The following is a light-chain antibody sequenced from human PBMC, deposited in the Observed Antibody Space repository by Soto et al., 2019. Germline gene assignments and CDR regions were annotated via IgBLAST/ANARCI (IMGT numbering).Light chain of an antibody. CDR1: QSVSSW. CDR2: KAS. CDR3: QQYSNYPLT. V-gene: IGKV1-5*03. Sequence: DIPMTQSPSTLSVSVGDRVTITCRASQSVSSWLAWYQQKPGRAPKLLIYKASNLESGVPSRFSGSGSGTEFTLTISSLQPDDFATYSCQQYSNYPLTFGGGTKVEI. J-gene: IGKJ4*01.